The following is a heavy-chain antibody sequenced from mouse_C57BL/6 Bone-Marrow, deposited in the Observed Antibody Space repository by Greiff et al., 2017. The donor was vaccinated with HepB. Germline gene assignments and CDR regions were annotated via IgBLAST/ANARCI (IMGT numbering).Heavy chain of an antibody. CDR2: INPYNGGT. CDR1: GYTFTDYY. CDR3: ARDGYYVDY. J-gene: IGHJ2*01. V-gene: IGHV1-19*01. Sequence: LVKPGASVKMSCKASGYTFTDYYMNWVKQSHGKSLEWIGVINPYNGGTSYNQKFKGKATLTVDKSSSTAYMELNSLTSEDSAVYYCARDGYYVDYWGQGTTLTVSS. D-gene: IGHD2-3*01.